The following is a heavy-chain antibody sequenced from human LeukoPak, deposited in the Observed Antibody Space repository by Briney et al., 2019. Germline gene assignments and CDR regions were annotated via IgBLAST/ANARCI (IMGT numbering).Heavy chain of an antibody. CDR1: GFTFSSYW. J-gene: IGHJ4*02. D-gene: IGHD1-20*01. Sequence: PGGSLRLSCAASGFTFSSYWMHWVRQAPEKGLVWVSRINSDESSTSYADSVKGRFTISRDNAKNMLYLHMNSLRVEDTAVYYCARTRYNWNPFDYWGQGTLVTVSS. CDR3: ARTRYNWNPFDY. V-gene: IGHV3-74*01. CDR2: INSDESST.